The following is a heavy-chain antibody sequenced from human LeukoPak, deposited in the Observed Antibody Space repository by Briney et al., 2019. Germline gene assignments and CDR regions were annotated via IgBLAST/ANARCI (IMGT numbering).Heavy chain of an antibody. CDR2: IYSGGST. V-gene: IGHV3-53*01. CDR1: GFTVSSNY. CDR3: ARELRNDFWKVAWFDP. D-gene: IGHD3-3*01. Sequence: SGGSLRLSCAASGFTVSSNYMSWVRQAPGKGLEWVSVIYSGGSTYYADSVKGRFTISRDNSKNTLYLQMNSLRAEDTAVYYCARELRNDFWKVAWFDPWGQGTLVTVSS. J-gene: IGHJ5*02.